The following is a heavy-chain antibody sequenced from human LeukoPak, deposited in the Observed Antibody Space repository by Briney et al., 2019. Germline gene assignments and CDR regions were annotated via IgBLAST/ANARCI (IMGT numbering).Heavy chain of an antibody. CDR1: GSSFTNYD. J-gene: IGHJ3*01. D-gene: IGHD3-9*01. CDR3: ARGRESSKLTSGFQSFDWLSDSFDL. V-gene: IGHV1-8*01. CDR2: MSPDSGQT. Sequence: ASVKVSCKTSGSSFTNYDINWVRPATGQGLEWMRWMSPDSGQTGYAQKFQGRVTMTKNTSMSTAYMELSSLTSEDTAVYYCARGRESSKLTSGFQSFDWLSDSFDLWGQGTIVTVSS.